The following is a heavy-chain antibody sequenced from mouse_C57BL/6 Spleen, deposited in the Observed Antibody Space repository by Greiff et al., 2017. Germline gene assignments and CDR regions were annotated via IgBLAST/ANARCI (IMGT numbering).Heavy chain of an antibody. D-gene: IGHD3-3*01. CDR1: GYTFTGYW. CDR2: ILPGSGNT. Sequence: QVQLQQSGAELMKPGASVKLSCKATGYTFTGYWIEWVKQRPGHGLEWIGEILPGSGNTYYNEKFKGKATLTADKSSSTAYMELRSLTSEDSAVYFCARSSGTLGTFDYWGQGTTLTVSS. V-gene: IGHV1-9*01. J-gene: IGHJ2*01. CDR3: ARSSGTLGTFDY.